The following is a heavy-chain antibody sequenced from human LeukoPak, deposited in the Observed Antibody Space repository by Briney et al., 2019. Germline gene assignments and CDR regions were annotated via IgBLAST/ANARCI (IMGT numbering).Heavy chain of an antibody. CDR2: ISYDGSNK. V-gene: IGHV3-30*04. J-gene: IGHJ6*04. D-gene: IGHD3-10*01. CDR1: GFTFSSYA. Sequence: GGSLRLSCAASGFTFSSYAKHWVRQAPGKGLEWVAVISYDGSNKYYADSVKGRFTISRDNSKNTLYLQMNSLRAEDTAVYYCARDSDYYGSGSYYSLGMDVWGKGTTVTVSS. CDR3: ARDSDYYGSGSYYSLGMDV.